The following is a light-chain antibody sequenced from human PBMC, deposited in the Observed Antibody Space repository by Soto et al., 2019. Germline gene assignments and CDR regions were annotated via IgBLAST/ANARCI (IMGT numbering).Light chain of an antibody. Sequence: QSALTQPASVSGSPGQSITISCTGTSSDVGGYNYVSWYQQHPGQAPKLMIFEVSNRPSGVSNRFSGSKSGNTASLTISGLQPEDEADYYCGSYSGRYTFVFGTGTKVTVL. CDR2: EVS. CDR3: GSYSGRYTFV. V-gene: IGLV2-14*01. J-gene: IGLJ1*01. CDR1: SSDVGGYNY.